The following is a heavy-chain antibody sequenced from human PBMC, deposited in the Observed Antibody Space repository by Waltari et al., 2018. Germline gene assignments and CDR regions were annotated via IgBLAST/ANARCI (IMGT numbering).Heavy chain of an antibody. CDR1: GMPFSNFC. Sequence: EVQLVESGGGSVQPSGSLRLSCAASGMPFSNFCMYWVRQAPGKGLEWVANIKQDGSEKNYVDSVEGRFSISRDNAQNSLYLQMNSLRAEDTAIYYCVTGLTTVTAKDYFDHWGQGALVTVS. CDR3: VTGLTTVTAKDYFDH. CDR2: IKQDGSEK. J-gene: IGHJ4*02. V-gene: IGHV3-7*01. D-gene: IGHD4-17*01.